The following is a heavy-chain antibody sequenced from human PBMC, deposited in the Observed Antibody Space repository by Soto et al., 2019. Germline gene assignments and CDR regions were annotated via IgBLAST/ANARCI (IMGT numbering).Heavy chain of an antibody. CDR3: ARQGMAARKYYSTYLDV. CDR1: GFTFRDYA. J-gene: IGHJ6*02. D-gene: IGHD6-6*01. V-gene: IGHV3-30-3*01. Sequence: QVQLVESGGGVVQPGRSLRLSCAASGFTFRDYAMHWVRQDPGKGLEWVTLISSDATNKYLADSVKGRFTISRDNSKNTLYLQMNSLRVEDTGLYYCARQGMAARKYYSTYLDVWGQGTTVIV. CDR2: ISSDATNK.